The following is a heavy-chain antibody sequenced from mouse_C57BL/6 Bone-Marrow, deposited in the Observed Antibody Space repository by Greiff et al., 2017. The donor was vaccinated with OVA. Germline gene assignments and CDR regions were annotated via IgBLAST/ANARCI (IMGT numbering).Heavy chain of an antibody. V-gene: IGHV1-85*01. J-gene: IGHJ2*01. Sequence: LVESGPELVKPGASVKLSCKASGYTFTSYDINWVKQRPGQGLEWIGWIYPRDGSTKYNEKFKGKATLTVDTSSSTAYMELHSLTSEDSAVYFCAREYYYGSSYRDYFDYWGQGTTLTVSS. CDR2: IYPRDGST. CDR3: AREYYYGSSYRDYFDY. D-gene: IGHD1-1*01. CDR1: GYTFTSYD.